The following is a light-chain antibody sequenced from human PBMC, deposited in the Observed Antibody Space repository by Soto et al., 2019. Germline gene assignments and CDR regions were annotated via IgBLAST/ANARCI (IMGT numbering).Light chain of an antibody. CDR2: GAS. CDR1: QSVSSN. J-gene: IGKJ4*01. Sequence: EIVMTQSPATLSVSPGERATLSCRASQSVSSNLDWYQQKPGQAPRLLIYGASTRATGIPARFSGSGSGKEFTLTISSLQSEDFAVYYCQQYNNWPPLTFGGGTKVQIK. CDR3: QQYNNWPPLT. V-gene: IGKV3-15*01.